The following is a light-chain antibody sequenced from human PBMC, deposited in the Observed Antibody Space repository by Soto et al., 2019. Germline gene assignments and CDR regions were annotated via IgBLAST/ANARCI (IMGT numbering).Light chain of an antibody. CDR1: QSVSAY. Sequence: EIVMTQSPATLSVSPGERATLSCRASQSVSAYLAWYQQKPGQAPRLLIYAASNRATGIPARFSGSGSGTDFTLTISSLEPEDFSVYYCQQRYNWPITFGQGTRLEIK. J-gene: IGKJ5*01. V-gene: IGKV3-11*01. CDR2: AAS. CDR3: QQRYNWPIT.